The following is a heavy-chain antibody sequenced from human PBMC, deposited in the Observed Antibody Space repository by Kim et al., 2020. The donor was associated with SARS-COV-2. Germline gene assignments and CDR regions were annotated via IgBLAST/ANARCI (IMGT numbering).Heavy chain of an antibody. CDR1: GGTFSDSY. D-gene: IGHD3-10*01. J-gene: IGHJ3*02. CDR2: IITMFGLT. V-gene: IGHV1-69*10. CDR3: ARAGASRFDSGNYYTLEGFAI. Sequence: SVKVSCKTSGGTFSDSYFNWVRQAPGQGLEWMGRIITMFGLTHYAQKFQGRVTISADKSTNTAYMELSSLGSDDTAVYYCARAGASRFDSGNYYTLEGFAIWGQGTVVTVSS.